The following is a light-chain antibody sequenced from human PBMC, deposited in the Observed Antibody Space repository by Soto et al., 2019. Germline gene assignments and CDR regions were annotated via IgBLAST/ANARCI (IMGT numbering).Light chain of an antibody. CDR2: DAS. V-gene: IGKV1-17*01. CDR1: QGIRND. CDR3: QHYNSYSPWT. J-gene: IGKJ1*01. Sequence: IHMTQSASSLSASVGDRVTITCRASQGIRNDLGWYQQKPGKAPKLLIYDASSLGSGVPSRFSGSGSGTEFTLTISSLQPGDFATYYCQHYNSYSPWTFGQGTKVDIK.